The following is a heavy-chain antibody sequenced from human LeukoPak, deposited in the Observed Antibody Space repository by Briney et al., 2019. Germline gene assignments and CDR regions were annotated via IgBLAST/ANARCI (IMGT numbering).Heavy chain of an antibody. Sequence: PSETLSLTCAVYGGSFSGYYWSWIRQPAGKGLEWIGRIYTSGSTNYNPSLKSRVTISVDTSKNQFSLKLSSVTAADTAVYYCARAGPTMVRGVTYTPFDYWGQGTLVTVSS. CDR2: IYTSGST. V-gene: IGHV4-59*10. J-gene: IGHJ4*02. CDR3: ARAGPTMVRGVTYTPFDY. D-gene: IGHD3-10*01. CDR1: GGSFSGYY.